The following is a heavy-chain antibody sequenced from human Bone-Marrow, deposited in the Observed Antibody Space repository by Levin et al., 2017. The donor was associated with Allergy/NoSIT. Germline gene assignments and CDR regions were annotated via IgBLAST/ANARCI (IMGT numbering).Heavy chain of an antibody. V-gene: IGHV1-8*01. Sequence: GESLKISCKTSGYTFTSFDINWVRQATGQGLEWMGWMYPNSDNAGYAQKFQGRVTMTGNTSISTAYMELSSLRSEDTAIYYCARGELGSGYLFDYWGQGTLVTVSS. J-gene: IGHJ4*02. D-gene: IGHD5-12*01. CDR1: GYTFTSFD. CDR3: ARGELGSGYLFDY. CDR2: MYPNSDNA.